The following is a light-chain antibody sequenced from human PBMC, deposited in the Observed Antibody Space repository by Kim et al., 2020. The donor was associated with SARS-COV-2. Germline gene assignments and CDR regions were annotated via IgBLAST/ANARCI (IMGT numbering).Light chain of an antibody. CDR2: EDV. CDR3: QSYERTNHWV. V-gene: IGLV6-57*01. CDR1: SGTIASSY. J-gene: IGLJ3*02. Sequence: KTVPISCTRDSGTIASSYVQWYQQRPGSSPPTVIDEDVQRPSGVPDRFSGSIDSSSNAATLTISGLKTEDEADYYCQSYERTNHWVFGGGTELTVL.